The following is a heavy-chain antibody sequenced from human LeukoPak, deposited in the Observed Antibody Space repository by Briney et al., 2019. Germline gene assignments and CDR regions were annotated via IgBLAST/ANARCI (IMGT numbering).Heavy chain of an antibody. J-gene: IGHJ4*02. CDR1: GYTFTSYD. V-gene: IGHV1-8*01. D-gene: IGHD3-10*01. CDR3: ARSGRLLLWFGELLSGAPYFDY. CDR2: MNPNSGNT. Sequence: GAPVKVSCKASGYTFTSYDINWVRQATGQGLEWMGWMNPNSGNTGYAQKFQGRVTMTRNTSISTAYMELSSLRSEDTAVYYCARSGRLLLWFGELLSGAPYFDYWGQRTLVTVSS.